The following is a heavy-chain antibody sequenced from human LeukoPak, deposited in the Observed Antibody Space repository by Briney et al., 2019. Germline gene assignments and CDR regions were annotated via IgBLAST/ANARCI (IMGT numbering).Heavy chain of an antibody. CDR1: GGTFSSYA. CDR3: ARGFYGGPDAFDI. J-gene: IGHJ3*02. Sequence: SVKVSCKASGGTFSSYAISWVRQAPGQGLEWMGGIIPIFGTANYAQKFQGRVTITADKSTSTAYMELSSLRSEDTAVYYCARGFYGGPDAFDIWGQGTMVTVSS. V-gene: IGHV1-69*06. CDR2: IIPIFGTA. D-gene: IGHD2/OR15-2a*01.